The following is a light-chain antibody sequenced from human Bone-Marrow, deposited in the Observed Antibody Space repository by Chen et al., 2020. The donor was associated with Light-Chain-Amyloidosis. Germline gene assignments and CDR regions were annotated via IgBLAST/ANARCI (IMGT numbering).Light chain of an antibody. CDR2: AVT. Sequence: QSALTQPASVSGSPGQSITISCTGTSSDVGGDNHVSWYQQHPDKAPKLMIYAVTNRPSWVPDRCAGSKSDNTASLTISGRQTEDEADYFCSSYTITNTLVFGSGTRVTVL. CDR3: SSYTITNTLV. CDR1: SSDVGGDNH. V-gene: IGLV2-14*01. J-gene: IGLJ1*01.